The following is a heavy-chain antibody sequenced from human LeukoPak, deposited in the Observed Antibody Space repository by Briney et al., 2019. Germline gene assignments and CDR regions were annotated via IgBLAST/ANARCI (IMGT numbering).Heavy chain of an antibody. CDR1: GYSFTTYW. Sequence: GESLKISCRGSGYSFTTYWIGWVRQLPGKGLERMGIIFPGDSDTRSSPSFQGHVTISADKSINTAYLQWSSLKASDTAIYYCARLAYPGPWHFDLWGRGTLVTVSS. V-gene: IGHV5-51*01. D-gene: IGHD2-21*01. CDR3: ARLAYPGPWHFDL. J-gene: IGHJ2*01. CDR2: IFPGDSDT.